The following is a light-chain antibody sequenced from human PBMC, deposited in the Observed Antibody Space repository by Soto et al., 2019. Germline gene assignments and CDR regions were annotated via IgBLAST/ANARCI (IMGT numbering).Light chain of an antibody. Sequence: EIVLTQSPATLSLFPGERATLSCRASQSVSIYLAWYQQKPGQAPRLLIYDASKRATGIPARFSGSGSGTDFTFTINNLEPEDFAVYYCQQRRLGVTFGPGTKVDIK. CDR2: DAS. CDR1: QSVSIY. J-gene: IGKJ3*01. V-gene: IGKV3-11*01. CDR3: QQRRLGVT.